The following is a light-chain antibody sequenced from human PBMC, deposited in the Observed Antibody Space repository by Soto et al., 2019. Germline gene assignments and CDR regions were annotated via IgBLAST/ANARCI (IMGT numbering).Light chain of an antibody. CDR1: QILNGGS. CDR2: DSS. V-gene: IGKV3-20*01. Sequence: EIVLTQSPGTLSLSPGDRAALSCRTTQILNGGSLAWYQVQPGQAPRLLMYDSSIRAAGVPNRFSGSGSGTDFTLTISRLETEDFAVYYCQLYGSSPELTFGGGTKVEIK. J-gene: IGKJ4*01. CDR3: QLYGSSPELT.